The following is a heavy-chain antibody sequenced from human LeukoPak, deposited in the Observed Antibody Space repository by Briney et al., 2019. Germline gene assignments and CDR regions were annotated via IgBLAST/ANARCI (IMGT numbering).Heavy chain of an antibody. Sequence: GGSLRLSCAASGFTFSNYWMSWGRQAPGKGLEWVANIKQDGSEIHYVDSVKGRFTISRDNAKDSLYLQMNSLRAEDTAVYFCAHSGSYFDYWGQGTLVTVSS. CDR3: AHSGSYFDY. D-gene: IGHD1-26*01. CDR2: IKQDGSEI. J-gene: IGHJ4*02. CDR1: GFTFSNYW. V-gene: IGHV3-7*03.